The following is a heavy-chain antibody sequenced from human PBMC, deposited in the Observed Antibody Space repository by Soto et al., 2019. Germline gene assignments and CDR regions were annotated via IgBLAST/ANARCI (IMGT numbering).Heavy chain of an antibody. CDR1: GFTFSNAW. J-gene: IGHJ4*02. V-gene: IGHV3-23*01. D-gene: IGHD3-22*01. Sequence: LRLSCAASGFTFSNAWMSWVRQVPGKGREWISSISGSGSTIYYADSVKGRFTISRDNSKNTLYLQMSSLRAEDTAVYYCAKVFYYYDSSGYYYFDYWGQGTLVTVPQ. CDR3: AKVFYYYDSSGYYYFDY. CDR2: ISGSGSTI.